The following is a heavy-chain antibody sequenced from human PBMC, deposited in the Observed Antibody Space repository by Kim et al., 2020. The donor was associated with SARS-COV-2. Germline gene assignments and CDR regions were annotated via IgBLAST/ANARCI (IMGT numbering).Heavy chain of an antibody. D-gene: IGHD1-1*01. J-gene: IGHJ3*02. Sequence: PSLKSRDTRSVDTAKNPFSLKLSSGTAADTAVYYCARCRRPNDANDAFDIWGQGTMVTVSS. V-gene: IGHV4-4*09. CDR3: ARCRRPNDANDAFDI.